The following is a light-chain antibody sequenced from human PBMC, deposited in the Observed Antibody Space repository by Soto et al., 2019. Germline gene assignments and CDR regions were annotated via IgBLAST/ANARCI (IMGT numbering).Light chain of an antibody. CDR3: QQYGSSPFT. V-gene: IGKV3-20*01. CDR2: GAS. Sequence: EIVLSQSPGTLSLSPGEGATLSCRASQSVSSSYLAWYQQKPGQAPRLLIYGASSRATGIPDRFGGSGSGTDFTLTISRLEPEDFAVYYCQQYGSSPFTFGPGTKVDIK. CDR1: QSVSSSY. J-gene: IGKJ3*01.